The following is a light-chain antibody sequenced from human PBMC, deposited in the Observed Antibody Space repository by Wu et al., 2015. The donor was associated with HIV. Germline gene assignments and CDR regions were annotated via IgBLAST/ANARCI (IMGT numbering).Light chain of an antibody. V-gene: IGKV1-5*03. J-gene: IGKJ1*01. CDR3: QQYDTYSGT. Sequence: DIQMTQSPATLSAAVGDRVTFTCRASQRIGSWLAWYQQKPGKAPNLLIYKASILESGVPSRFSGSGSGTEFTLTINSLQPEDFATYFCQQYDTYSGTFGQGTKVEIK. CDR1: QRIGSW. CDR2: KAS.